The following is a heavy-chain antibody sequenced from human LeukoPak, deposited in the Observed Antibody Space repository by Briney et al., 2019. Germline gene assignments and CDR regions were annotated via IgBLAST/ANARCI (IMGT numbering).Heavy chain of an antibody. CDR2: IIPIFGTA. D-gene: IGHD6-6*01. V-gene: IGHV1-69*05. J-gene: IGHJ6*03. CDR3: ARGHSSSSVYYYYYMDV. CDR1: GGTFSSYA. Sequence: SVKVSCKASGGTFSSYAISWVRQAPGQGLEWMGGIIPIFGTANYAQKFQGRVTITTDESTSTAYMELSSLRSEDTAVYYCARGHSSSSVYYYYYMDVWGKGTTVTVSS.